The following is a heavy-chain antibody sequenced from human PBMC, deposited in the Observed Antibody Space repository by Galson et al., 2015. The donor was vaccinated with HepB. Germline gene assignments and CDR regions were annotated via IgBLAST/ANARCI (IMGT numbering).Heavy chain of an antibody. CDR1: GFTVSSNY. J-gene: IGHJ2*01. D-gene: IGHD4-23*01. CDR3: ARHDDYGGNSGPWYFDL. CDR2: IYSGGST. V-gene: IGHV3-53*01. Sequence: SLRLSCAASGFTVSSNYMSWVRQAPGKGLEWVSVIYSGGSTYYADSVKGRFTISRDNSKNTLYLQMNSLRAEDTAVYYCARHDDYGGNSGPWYFDLWGRGTLVTVSS.